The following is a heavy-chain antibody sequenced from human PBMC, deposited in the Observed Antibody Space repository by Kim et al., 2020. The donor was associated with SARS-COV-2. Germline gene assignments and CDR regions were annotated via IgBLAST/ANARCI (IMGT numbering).Heavy chain of an antibody. Sequence: GGSLRLSCAASGFTFSSYGMHWVRQAPGKGLEWVADIWYDGSKKYYEDSVKDRFTISRDNSKNTVYLQLNSLRAEDTAVYYCARDRDGYSHGSYGMDVWG. CDR2: IWYDGSKK. CDR1: GFTFSSYG. CDR3: ARDRDGYSHGSYGMDV. J-gene: IGHJ6*01. D-gene: IGHD5-18*01. V-gene: IGHV3-33*01.